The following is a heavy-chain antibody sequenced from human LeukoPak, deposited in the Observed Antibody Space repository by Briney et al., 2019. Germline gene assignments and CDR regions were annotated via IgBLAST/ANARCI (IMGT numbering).Heavy chain of an antibody. V-gene: IGHV1-3*01. CDR1: GYTFTSYA. CDR3: ARGAQWLVPGNFDY. J-gene: IGHJ4*02. Sequence: ASVKVSCKASGYTFTSYAMHWVRQAPGQRLEWMGWINAGNGNTKYSQEFQGRVTITRDTSASTAYMELSSLRSDDTAVYYCARGAQWLVPGNFDYWGQGTLVTVSS. CDR2: INAGNGNT. D-gene: IGHD6-19*01.